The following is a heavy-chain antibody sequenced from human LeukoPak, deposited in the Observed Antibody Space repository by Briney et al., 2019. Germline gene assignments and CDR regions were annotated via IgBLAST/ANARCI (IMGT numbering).Heavy chain of an antibody. D-gene: IGHD6-6*01. CDR2: INHSGRT. Sequence: SETLSLTCAVYGGSFSGYYCSWIRQPPGRGLEGIGDINHSGRTNYNPSLKSRVTISVDTSKNQFSLKLSSVTAADTAVYYCARGPRIAARRGFEYRGQGNLVSVSS. CDR3: ARGPRIAARRGFEY. CDR1: GGSFSGYY. V-gene: IGHV4-34*01. J-gene: IGHJ4*02.